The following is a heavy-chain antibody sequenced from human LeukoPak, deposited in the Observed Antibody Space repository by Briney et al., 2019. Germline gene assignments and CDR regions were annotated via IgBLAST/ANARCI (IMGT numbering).Heavy chain of an antibody. D-gene: IGHD1-26*01. CDR1: GFTFSFYA. J-gene: IGHJ3*02. Sequence: GGSLRLSCAASGFTFSFYAMSWVRQAPGKGLEWVSAISGNGGSTYYADSVKGRFTISRDKSKNTLYLQMNSLRAEDTAVYYCAKSGSGSYSHTPTKGGSFDIWGQGTMVTVSS. CDR2: ISGNGGST. CDR3: AKSGSGSYSHTPTKGGSFDI. V-gene: IGHV3-23*01.